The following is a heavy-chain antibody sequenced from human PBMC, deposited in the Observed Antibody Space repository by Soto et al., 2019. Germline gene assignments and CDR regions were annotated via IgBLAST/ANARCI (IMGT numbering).Heavy chain of an antibody. CDR3: ARGGYDRRSFFDP. J-gene: IGHJ5*02. CDR2: IKPDESEK. CDR1: GFAFSDSW. Sequence: PGGSLRLSCTASGFAFSDSWMTWVRQAPGKGLEWVARIKPDESEKKYADSVKGRFSISRDNAKNSMYLQMDSLRGEDTAVYYCARGGYDRRSFFDPWGRGTLVTVSS. D-gene: IGHD3-22*01. V-gene: IGHV3-7*03.